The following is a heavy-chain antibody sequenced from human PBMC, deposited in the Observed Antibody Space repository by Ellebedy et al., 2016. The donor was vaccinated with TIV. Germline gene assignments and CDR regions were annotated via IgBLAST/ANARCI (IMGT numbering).Heavy chain of an antibody. V-gene: IGHV3-23*01. D-gene: IGHD3-22*01. CDR2: ISGAGGRT. CDR3: AKTIHYSDTSGYRYYFDY. Sequence: GESLKISCAASGFTFSSYSMTWVRQAPGKGLQWVSAISGAGGRTYSAASVKGRFTISRDYSQNTLYLQMNSLRAEDTALYYCAKTIHYSDTSGYRYYFDYWGQGTLVTVSS. J-gene: IGHJ4*02. CDR1: GFTFSSYS.